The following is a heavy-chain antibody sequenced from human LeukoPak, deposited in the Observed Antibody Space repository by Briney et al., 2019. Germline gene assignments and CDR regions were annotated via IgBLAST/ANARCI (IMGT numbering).Heavy chain of an antibody. Sequence: GGSLRLSCAASGLTFSSHWMHWVRQAPGKGLEWVSAISGSGGSTYYADSVKGRFTISRDNSKNTLYLQMNSLRAEDTAVYYCAKDPGRNYYDSSGYYFSVHDAFDIWGQGTMVTVSS. CDR1: GLTFSSHW. J-gene: IGHJ3*02. V-gene: IGHV3-23*01. CDR3: AKDPGRNYYDSSGYYFSVHDAFDI. D-gene: IGHD3-22*01. CDR2: ISGSGGST.